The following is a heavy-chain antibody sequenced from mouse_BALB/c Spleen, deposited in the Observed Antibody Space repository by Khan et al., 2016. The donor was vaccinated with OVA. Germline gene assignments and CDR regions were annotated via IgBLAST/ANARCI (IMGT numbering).Heavy chain of an antibody. Sequence: VQLQQSGPELVKPGASVRISCKASGYTFTSYYIHWVKQRPGQGLEWIGWIYPGNVNTGYNEKFTGKDTLTADKSSSTAYMQLSSLTSEDSAVYFCARWGGNFPSYAMDYWGQGTSVTVSS. J-gene: IGHJ4*01. CDR1: GYTFTSYY. CDR2: IYPGNVNT. V-gene: IGHV1S56*01. CDR3: ARWGGNFPSYAMDY. D-gene: IGHD2-1*01.